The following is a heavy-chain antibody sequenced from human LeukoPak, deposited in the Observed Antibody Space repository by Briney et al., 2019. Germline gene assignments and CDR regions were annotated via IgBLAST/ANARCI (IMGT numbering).Heavy chain of an antibody. CDR1: GFTFDDYA. CDR2: ISWNSGSI. Sequence: RTGGSLRLSCAASGFTFDDYAMHWVRHAPGKGLEWVSGISWNSGSIGYADSVKGRFTISRDNAKNSLYLQMNSLRAEDTALYYCAKSTSGSYWVVLDYWGQGTLVTVSS. V-gene: IGHV3-9*01. D-gene: IGHD3-10*01. J-gene: IGHJ4*02. CDR3: AKSTSGSYWVVLDY.